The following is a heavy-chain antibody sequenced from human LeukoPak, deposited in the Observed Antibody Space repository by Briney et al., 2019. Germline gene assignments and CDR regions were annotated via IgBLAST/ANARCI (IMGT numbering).Heavy chain of an antibody. D-gene: IGHD3-10*01. Sequence: ASVKVSCKASGYTFTSYGISWVRQAPGQGLEWMGWINPNSGGTNYAQKFQGRVTMTRDTSISTAYMELSRLRSDDTAVYYCASSPGDYYYYYMDVWGKGTTVTISS. V-gene: IGHV1-2*02. J-gene: IGHJ6*03. CDR1: GYTFTSYG. CDR2: INPNSGGT. CDR3: ASSPGDYYYYYMDV.